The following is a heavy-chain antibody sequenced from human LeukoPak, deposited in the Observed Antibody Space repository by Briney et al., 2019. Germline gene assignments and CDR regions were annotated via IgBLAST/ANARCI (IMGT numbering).Heavy chain of an antibody. V-gene: IGHV3-23*01. D-gene: IGHD7-27*01. Sequence: GTLSLSCAASGFTFSTYGMNWVRQAPGKGLEWVSGITPDAGRTYYADSVKGRFTIYRDNSKNTVYLQMNSLGAEDTAVYYCVQDWAWGAFGYWGQGTLVTVSS. CDR2: ITPDAGRT. CDR3: VQDWAWGAFGY. J-gene: IGHJ4*02. CDR1: GFTFSTYG.